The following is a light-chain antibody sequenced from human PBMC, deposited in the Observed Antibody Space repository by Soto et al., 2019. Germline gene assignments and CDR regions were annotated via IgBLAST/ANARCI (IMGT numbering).Light chain of an antibody. Sequence: EIVLTQSPATLSLSPGERATLSCRTSQSVSSYFAWYQQKPGRAPRLLIYDASNRATGIPARFIGSGSGTDFTLTISSLDPEDFAVYYCQQRSNWPITFGQGTRLEIK. CDR1: QSVSSY. V-gene: IGKV3-11*01. J-gene: IGKJ5*01. CDR3: QQRSNWPIT. CDR2: DAS.